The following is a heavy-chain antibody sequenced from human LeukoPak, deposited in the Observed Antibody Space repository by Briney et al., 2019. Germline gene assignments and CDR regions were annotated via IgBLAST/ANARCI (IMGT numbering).Heavy chain of an antibody. Sequence: GGSLRLSCAASGFTFSSYSMNWVRQAPGKGLEWVSSISSSSSYIYYADSVKGRFTISRDNAKNSLYLQMNSLRAEDTAVYYCARGIPLDYGGNQFDYWGQGTLVTVSS. J-gene: IGHJ4*02. D-gene: IGHD4-23*01. CDR1: GFTFSSYS. CDR3: ARGIPLDYGGNQFDY. CDR2: ISSSSSYI. V-gene: IGHV3-21*04.